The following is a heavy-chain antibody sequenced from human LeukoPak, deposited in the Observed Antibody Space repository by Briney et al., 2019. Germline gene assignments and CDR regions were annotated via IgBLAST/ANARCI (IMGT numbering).Heavy chain of an antibody. CDR1: GGSFSGYY. CDR3: EAYCGGDCYPIDAFDI. D-gene: IGHD2-21*02. J-gene: IGHJ3*02. V-gene: IGHV4-34*01. Sequence: SETLSLTCAVYGGSFSGYYWSWIRQPPGKGLEWIGEINHSGSTNYNPSLKSRVTISVDTSKNQFSLKLSSVTAADMAVYYCEAYCGGDCYPIDAFDIWGQGTMVTVSS. CDR2: INHSGST.